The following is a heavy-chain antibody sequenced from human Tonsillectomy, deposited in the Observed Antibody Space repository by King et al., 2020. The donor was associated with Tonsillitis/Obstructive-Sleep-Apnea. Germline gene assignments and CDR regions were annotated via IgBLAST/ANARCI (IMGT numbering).Heavy chain of an antibody. J-gene: IGHJ4*02. V-gene: IGHV3-23*04. Sequence: VQLVESGGGLVQPGGSLRLSCAASGFTFSSYAMSWVRQAPGKGLEWVSTISGSGGSTYYADSVKGRFTISRDNSKNTLYLQMNSLRAEDTALYYCANDCTDTSCITNYWGQGTLVTVSS. D-gene: IGHD2-2*01. CDR1: GFTFSSYA. CDR3: ANDCTDTSCITNY. CDR2: ISGSGGST.